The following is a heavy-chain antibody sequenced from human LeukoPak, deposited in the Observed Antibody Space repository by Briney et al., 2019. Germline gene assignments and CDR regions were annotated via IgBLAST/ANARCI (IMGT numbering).Heavy chain of an antibody. CDR3: ARAIILGAVIDY. J-gene: IGHJ4*02. V-gene: IGHV4-59*01. Sequence: PSETLSLTCTVSGGSISGYYWSWIRQPPGKGLEWIGYIYDSGSTNYNPSLKSRVTMSVDTSKNQFSLKLSSVTAADTAVYYCARAIILGAVIDYWGQGTLVTVSS. CDR2: IYDSGST. D-gene: IGHD4-17*01. CDR1: GGSISGYY.